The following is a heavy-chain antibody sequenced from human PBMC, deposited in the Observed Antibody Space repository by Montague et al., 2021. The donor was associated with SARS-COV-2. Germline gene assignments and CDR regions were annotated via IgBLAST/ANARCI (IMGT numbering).Heavy chain of an antibody. CDR3: ARLYGSSFAY. V-gene: IGHV4-39*01. D-gene: IGHD4-17*01. CDR1: GGSVSRISSH. Sequence: SETLSLTCTVSGGSVSRISSHWGWIRQPPGKGLEYIGSFYYAGGTQYNPSIKSRVTISVNTSNDPFSLKMNSVTAADTAGYFCARLYGSSFAYWGQGTLVTVSS. CDR2: FYYAGGT. J-gene: IGHJ4*02.